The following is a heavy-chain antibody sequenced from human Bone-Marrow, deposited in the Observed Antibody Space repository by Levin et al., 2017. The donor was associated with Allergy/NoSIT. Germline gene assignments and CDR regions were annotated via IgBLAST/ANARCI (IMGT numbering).Heavy chain of an antibody. D-gene: IGHD3/OR15-3a*01. CDR2: IYHSGST. J-gene: IGHJ4*02. CDR3: ASGGFWTGYAFYYFDF. Sequence: PSETLSLTCTVSGYSITSDCYWAWIRQSPGKGLEWIGSIYHSGSTYYNPSLESRVSISVDTSNNQFSLKLTSVTVADTAVYYCASGGFWTGYAFYYFDFWGRGTLVTASS. CDR1: GYSITSDCY. V-gene: IGHV4-38-2*02.